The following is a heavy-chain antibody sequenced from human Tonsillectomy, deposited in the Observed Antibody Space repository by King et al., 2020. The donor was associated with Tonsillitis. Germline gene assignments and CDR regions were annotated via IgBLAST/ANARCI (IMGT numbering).Heavy chain of an antibody. CDR2: IYRSGST. CDR3: ARVSVVRDLHNWFDL. V-gene: IGHV4-38-2*02. D-gene: IGHD3-10*01. CDR1: SYSISSGYY. Sequence: VQLQESGPGLVKPSETLSLTCTVSSYSISSGYYWGWIRQPPGKGLEWIGNIYRSGSTSYNPSLKSRVTISVDTSKNHFSLKLRSVTAADTSLYYCARVSVVRDLHNWFDLWGQGTLVTVSS. J-gene: IGHJ5*02.